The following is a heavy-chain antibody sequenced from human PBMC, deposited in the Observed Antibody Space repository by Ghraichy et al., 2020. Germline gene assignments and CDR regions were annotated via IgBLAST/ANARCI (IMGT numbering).Heavy chain of an antibody. CDR1: GFTFSSYW. V-gene: IGHV3-74*01. Sequence: GSLNISCAASGFTFSSYWMHWVRQAPGKGLVWVSRINSDGSSTSYADSVKGRFTISRDNAKNTLYLQMNSLRAEDTAVYYCATGGYSYQNAFDIWGQGTMVTVSS. D-gene: IGHD5-18*01. CDR3: ATGGYSYQNAFDI. CDR2: INSDGSST. J-gene: IGHJ3*02.